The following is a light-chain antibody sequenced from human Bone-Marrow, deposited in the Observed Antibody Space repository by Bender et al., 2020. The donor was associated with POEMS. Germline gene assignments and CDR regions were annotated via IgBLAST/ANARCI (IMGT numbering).Light chain of an antibody. CDR1: STDIGLFNY. CDR2: DVN. CDR3: ISYTSTSARV. V-gene: IGLV2-14*03. J-gene: IGLJ3*02. Sequence: QSALTQPPSASGSPGQSVTISCTGTSTDIGLFNYVSWYQQHPGKAPKLMIYDVNNRPSGVSNRFSGSKSGNTASLTISGLQAEDEADYYCISYTSTSARVFGGGTKLTVL.